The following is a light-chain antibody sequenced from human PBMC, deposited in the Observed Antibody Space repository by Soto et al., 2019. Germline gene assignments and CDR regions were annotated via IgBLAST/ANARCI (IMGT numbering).Light chain of an antibody. V-gene: IGKV3-15*01. CDR2: GAS. J-gene: IGKJ1*01. CDR1: QSLSSN. Sequence: IVLTQSPGTLSVSRRDRASVSCRVCQSLSSNLAWYQQKPGQAPRLLIYGASTRAIGIPARFSGSGSGTEFTLTISSLQSEDLAVYSCQQYTYWPPWTFAQGTKVDI. CDR3: QQYTYWPPWT.